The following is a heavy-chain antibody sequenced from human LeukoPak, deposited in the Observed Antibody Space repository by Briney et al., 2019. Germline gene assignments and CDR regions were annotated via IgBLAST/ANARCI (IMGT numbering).Heavy chain of an antibody. V-gene: IGHV4-30-2*01. CDR1: GGSISSGGYS. CDR3: ARGSGYSGCDFDY. D-gene: IGHD5-12*01. J-gene: IGHJ4*02. Sequence: SQTLSLTCAVSGGSISSGGYSWSWIRQPPGKGLEWIGYIYHSGSTYYNPSLKSRVTISVDRSKNQFSLKLSSVTAADTAVYYCARGSGYSGCDFDYWGQGTLVTVSS. CDR2: IYHSGST.